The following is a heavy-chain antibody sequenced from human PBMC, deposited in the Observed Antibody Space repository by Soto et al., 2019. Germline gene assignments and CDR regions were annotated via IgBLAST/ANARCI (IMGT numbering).Heavy chain of an antibody. V-gene: IGHV3-30*18. D-gene: IGHD3-3*01. CDR1: GFTFSSFG. J-gene: IGHJ5*02. CDR2: ISYDGSNK. Sequence: GGSLRLSCTTSGFTFSSFGMHWVRQAPGKGLEWVALISYDGSNKNYADSVKGRFTISRDNSRGTLYLQLNSLRLEDTAVYFCAKVARPYYDVWSGPWGQGTLVTVYS. CDR3: AKVARPYYDVWSGP.